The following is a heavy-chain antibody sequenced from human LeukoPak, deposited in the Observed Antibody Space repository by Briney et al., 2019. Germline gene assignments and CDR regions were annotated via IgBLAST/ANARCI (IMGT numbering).Heavy chain of an antibody. Sequence: GGSLRLSCAASGFTVSSNYMSWVRQAPGKGLEWVSVIYSGGSTYYADSVRGRFIISRDNSKNTPYVQMNSLRIEDTAVYYCARDLSLVGANYGAFDVWGQGTMVTVSS. V-gene: IGHV3-53*01. CDR3: ARDLSLVGANYGAFDV. J-gene: IGHJ3*01. CDR2: IYSGGST. D-gene: IGHD1-26*01. CDR1: GFTVSSNY.